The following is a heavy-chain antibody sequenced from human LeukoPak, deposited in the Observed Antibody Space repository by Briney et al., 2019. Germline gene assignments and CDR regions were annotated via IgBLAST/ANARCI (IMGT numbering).Heavy chain of an antibody. Sequence: GGTLRLSCAASGFTFSSAWMHWVRQAPGTGLVWVSRITDDATTTYADSVKGRFTISRDNAKKSLYLQMNSLRAEDTAVYYCARDNGNKYYFDYWGQGTLVTVSS. CDR1: GFTFSSAW. V-gene: IGHV3-74*03. CDR3: ARDNGNKYYFDY. J-gene: IGHJ4*02. CDR2: ITDDATT. D-gene: IGHD2-8*01.